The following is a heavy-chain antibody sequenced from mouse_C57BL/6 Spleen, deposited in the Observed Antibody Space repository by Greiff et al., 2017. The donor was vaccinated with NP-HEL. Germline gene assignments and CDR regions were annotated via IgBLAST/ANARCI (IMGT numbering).Heavy chain of an antibody. J-gene: IGHJ4*01. CDR3: ARRRDYAMDY. CDR2: ISSGSSTI. CDR1: GFTFSDYG. Sequence: DVMLVESGGGLVKPGGSLKLSCAASGFTFSDYGMHWVRQAPEKGLEWVAYISSGSSTIYYADTVKGRFTISRDNAKNTLFLQMPSLRSEDTAMYYCARRRDYAMDYWGQGTSVTVSS. V-gene: IGHV5-17*01.